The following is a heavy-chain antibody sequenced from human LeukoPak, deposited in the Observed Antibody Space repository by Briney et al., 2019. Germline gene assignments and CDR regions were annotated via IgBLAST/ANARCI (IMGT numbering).Heavy chain of an antibody. Sequence: KPSETLSLTCIVSGGSIRRSSYYWGWIRQPPGKGLEWIGSIYYSGSTYYNPSLESRVTISVDTSKNQFSLSLTSVTAADTAVYYCARHWDNNGWNFDYWGRGTLVTVSS. J-gene: IGHJ4*02. CDR2: IYYSGST. V-gene: IGHV4-39*01. D-gene: IGHD6-19*01. CDR1: GGSIRRSSYY. CDR3: ARHWDNNGWNFDY.